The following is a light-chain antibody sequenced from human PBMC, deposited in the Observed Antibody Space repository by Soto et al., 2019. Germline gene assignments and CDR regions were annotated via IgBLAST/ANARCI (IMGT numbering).Light chain of an antibody. V-gene: IGKV3-20*01. Sequence: EIVLTQSPGTLSLSPGERATLSCRASQSVSSNNLAWYQQRPGQAPRVVIYGASTRAPGIPERFSGSGSGTDLTLTISRLEPEDFAVYYCQQYGRSPFAFGPGAKVD. CDR3: QQYGRSPFA. J-gene: IGKJ3*01. CDR1: QSVSSNN. CDR2: GAS.